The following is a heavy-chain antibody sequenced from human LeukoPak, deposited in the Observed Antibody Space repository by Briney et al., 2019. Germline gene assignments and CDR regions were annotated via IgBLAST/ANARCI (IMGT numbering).Heavy chain of an antibody. V-gene: IGHV5-51*01. CDR2: IYPGDSDT. J-gene: IGHJ4*02. CDR1: GYSFTSYW. CDR3: ARQPISVAGRADY. Sequence: GESLKISCKGSGYSFTSYWIGWVRQMPGEGLEWMGIIYPGDSDTRYSPSFQGQVTISADKSISTAYLLWSSLKASDTAVYYCARQPISVAGRADYWGQGTLVTVSS. D-gene: IGHD6-19*01.